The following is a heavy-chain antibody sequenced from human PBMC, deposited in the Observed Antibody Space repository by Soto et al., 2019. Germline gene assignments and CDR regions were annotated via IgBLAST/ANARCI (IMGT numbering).Heavy chain of an antibody. J-gene: IGHJ3*02. CDR3: ARDSYCSGGSCYSGAFDI. CDR1: GFTFSSYA. V-gene: IGHV3-30-3*01. D-gene: IGHD2-15*01. Sequence: GSLRLSCAASGFTFSSYAMHWVRQAPGKGLEWVAVISYDGSNKYYADSVKGRFTISRDNSKNTLYLQMNSLRAEDTAVFYCARDSYCSGGSCYSGAFDIWGQGTMVTVSS. CDR2: ISYDGSNK.